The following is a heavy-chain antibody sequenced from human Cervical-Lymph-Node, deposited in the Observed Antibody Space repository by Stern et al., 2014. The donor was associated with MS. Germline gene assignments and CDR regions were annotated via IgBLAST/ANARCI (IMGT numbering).Heavy chain of an antibody. J-gene: IGHJ4*02. D-gene: IGHD3-22*01. CDR3: ANLMYYYDSSGYLQDY. CDR1: GFTFSSYA. CDR2: ISGSGGST. Sequence: EVQLEESGGGLVQPGGSLRLSCAASGFTFSSYAMSWVRQAPVKGLEWVSAISGSGGSTYYADSVKGRFTISRDNSKNTLYLQMNSLRAEDTAVYYCANLMYYYDSSGYLQDYWGQGTLVTVSS. V-gene: IGHV3-23*04.